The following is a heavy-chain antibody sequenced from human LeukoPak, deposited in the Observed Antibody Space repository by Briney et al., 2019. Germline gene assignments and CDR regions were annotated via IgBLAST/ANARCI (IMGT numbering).Heavy chain of an antibody. CDR2: ISSSGSTI. V-gene: IGHV3-48*03. CDR3: ARDRGRGYYDAFDI. CDR1: GFTFSSYE. D-gene: IGHD3-22*01. J-gene: IGHJ3*02. Sequence: GGSLRLSCAASGFTFSSYEMNWVRQAPGKGLEWVSYISSSGSTIYYADSVKGRFTISRDNAKNSLYLQMNSLRAEDTAVYYCARDRGRGYYDAFDIWGQGTMVTVSS.